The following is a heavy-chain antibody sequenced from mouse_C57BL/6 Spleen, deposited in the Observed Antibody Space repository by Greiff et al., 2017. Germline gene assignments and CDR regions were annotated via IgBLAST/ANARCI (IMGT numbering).Heavy chain of an antibody. CDR3: ARNDGNYQDAMDY. CDR1: GFSLTSYG. Sequence: VKLVESGPGLVQPSQSLSITCPVSGFSLTSYGVHWVRQSPGKGLEWLGVIWSGGSTYYNAAFISRLSISKDNSKSQVFFKMNSLQADDTAIYYCARNDGNYQDAMDYWGQGTSVTVSS. J-gene: IGHJ4*01. D-gene: IGHD2-1*01. V-gene: IGHV2-2*01. CDR2: IWSGGST.